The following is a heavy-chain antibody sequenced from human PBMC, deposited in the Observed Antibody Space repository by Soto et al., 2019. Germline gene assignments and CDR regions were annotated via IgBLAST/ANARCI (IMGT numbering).Heavy chain of an antibody. CDR1: GGSISSGGYY. CDR3: ARQFCGGDCLPPLN. CDR2: ISYSGTT. V-gene: IGHV4-31*03. D-gene: IGHD2-21*02. J-gene: IGHJ4*02. Sequence: QVQLQESGPGLVKPSETLSLTCTLSGGSISSGGYYWTWIRRHPGKGLEWIGYISYSGTTSYNPSLKSRLTISIDTQNQFSLKLSSVTAADTATYYCARQFCGGDCLPPLNLGQGTLVTVSS.